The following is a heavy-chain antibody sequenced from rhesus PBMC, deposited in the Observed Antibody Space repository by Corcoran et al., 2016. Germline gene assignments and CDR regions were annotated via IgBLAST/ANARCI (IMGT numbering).Heavy chain of an antibody. Sequence: QLQLQESGPGLVKPSETLSVTCAVSGGSISSSYWRWIRQAPGKGLEWIVYIFGSGSSTNYNPSLKNRGTLSVDTSKNQLSLKLSSVTTADTAVYYCARDRCTGSGCYGTFDYWGQGVLVTVSS. D-gene: IGHD2-21*01. CDR1: GGSISSSY. V-gene: IGHV4-169*02. CDR2: IFGSGSST. CDR3: ARDRCTGSGCYGTFDY. J-gene: IGHJ4*01.